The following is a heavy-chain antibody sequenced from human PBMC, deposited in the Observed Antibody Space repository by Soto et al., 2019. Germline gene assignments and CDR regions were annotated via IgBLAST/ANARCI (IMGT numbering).Heavy chain of an antibody. CDR2: ISAYNGNT. D-gene: IGHD5-12*01. J-gene: IGHJ6*02. V-gene: IGHV1-18*01. CDR1: GYTFTSYG. Sequence: GASVKVSCKASGYTFTSYGISWVRQAPGQGLEWMGWISAYNGNTNYAQKFQGRVTITADESTSTAYMELSSLRSEDTAVYYCARVSLVAVTYYSGMDVWGQGTTVTVSS. CDR3: ARVSLVAVTYYSGMDV.